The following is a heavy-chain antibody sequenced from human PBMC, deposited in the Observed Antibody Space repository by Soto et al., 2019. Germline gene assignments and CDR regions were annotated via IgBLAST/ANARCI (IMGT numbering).Heavy chain of an antibody. J-gene: IGHJ4*02. D-gene: IGHD6-6*01. CDR3: AKRVEYSSSTHYFDY. CDR2: ISDDGDDT. V-gene: IGHV3-23*01. Sequence: EVQLLESGGGLVQPGGSLRLACAASGFTFSGYAMSWVRQAPGKGLEWVSAISDDGDDTYYADSVKGRFTISRDNSKNTQYLQMNSLRAEDTAVYYCAKRVEYSSSTHYFDYWGQGTLVTVSS. CDR1: GFTFSGYA.